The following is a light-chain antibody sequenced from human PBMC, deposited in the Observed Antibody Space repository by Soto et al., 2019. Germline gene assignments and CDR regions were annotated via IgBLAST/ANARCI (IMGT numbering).Light chain of an antibody. J-gene: IGKJ2*01. V-gene: IGKV3-15*01. CDR3: QQYNDWPYT. CDR2: DPS. CDR1: QSVSSN. Sequence: EIVMTQSPVTLSVSPGERVTLSCRASQSVSSNLAWYQQKPGQAPRLLIYDPSSRATGIPARFSGSGSGTEFTLTISSLQSEDFAVYYCQQYNDWPYTFGQGTKLEIK.